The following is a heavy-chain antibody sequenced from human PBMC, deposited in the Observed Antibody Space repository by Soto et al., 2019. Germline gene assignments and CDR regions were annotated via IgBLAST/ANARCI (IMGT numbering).Heavy chain of an antibody. CDR1: GYTFSANA. Sequence: GASVKVSCKASGYTFSANAIHWARQAPGQRFELMGWIKPGNGDTKYSQTFQGRVSIIRDTSVNTVYMDLSSLTSDDTAVYYCARGHAGSFDFWGQGTLVTVSS. V-gene: IGHV1-3*01. D-gene: IGHD3-10*01. J-gene: IGHJ4*02. CDR2: IKPGNGDT. CDR3: ARGHAGSFDF.